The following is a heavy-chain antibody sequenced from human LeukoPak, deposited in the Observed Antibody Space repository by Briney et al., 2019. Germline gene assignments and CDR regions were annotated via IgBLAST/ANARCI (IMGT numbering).Heavy chain of an antibody. CDR3: ARASANYYDSSGYYPMVGWFDP. Sequence: SETLSLTCTVSGGSISSYYWSWIRQPPGKGLEWIGYIYYSGSTNYNPSLKSRVTISVDTSKNQFSLKLSSVTAADTAVYYCARASANYYDSSGYYPMVGWFDPRGQGTLVTVSS. CDR2: IYYSGST. D-gene: IGHD3-22*01. V-gene: IGHV4-59*01. CDR1: GGSISSYY. J-gene: IGHJ5*02.